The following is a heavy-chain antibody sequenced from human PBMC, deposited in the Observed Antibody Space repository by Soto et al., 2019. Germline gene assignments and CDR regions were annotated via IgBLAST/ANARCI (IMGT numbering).Heavy chain of an antibody. D-gene: IGHD1-26*01. Sequence: QEQLVESGGDVVQPGRSLTLSCAASGFTFSANAMHWVRQAPGKGLEWVAVIAYDGTIKIYRDSVKGRFTISRDDSKSTLYLQMNSLRPEDTAVYYCARAKSKGAPDYLDSWGQGTLVTVSS. CDR3: ARAKSKGAPDYLDS. J-gene: IGHJ4*02. V-gene: IGHV3-30-3*01. CDR2: IAYDGTIK. CDR1: GFTFSANA.